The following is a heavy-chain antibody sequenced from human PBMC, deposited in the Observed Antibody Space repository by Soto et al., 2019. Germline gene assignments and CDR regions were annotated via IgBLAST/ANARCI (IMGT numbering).Heavy chain of an antibody. D-gene: IGHD4-17*01. Sequence: SETLSLTCTVSGGSISSYYWSWIRQPPGKGLEWIGYIYYSGSTNYNPSLKSRVTISVHTSKNQFSLKLSSVTAADTAVYYCARDATTVTTFYYGMDVWGQGTTVTVSS. J-gene: IGHJ6*02. V-gene: IGHV4-59*01. CDR1: GGSISSYY. CDR2: IYYSGST. CDR3: ARDATTVTTFYYGMDV.